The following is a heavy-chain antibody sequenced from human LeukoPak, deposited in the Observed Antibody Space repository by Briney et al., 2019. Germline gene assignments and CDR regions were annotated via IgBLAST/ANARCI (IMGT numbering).Heavy chain of an antibody. CDR3: ARDWPRNSYYDY. J-gene: IGHJ4*02. V-gene: IGHV3-11*01. Sequence: GGSLRLSCAASGFTFSDYYMSWIRQAPGKGLEWVSYISSSGSTIYYADSVKGRFTISRDNAKNSLYLQLNSLRAEDTAVYYCARDWPRNSYYDYWAREPWSPSPQ. CDR2: ISSSGSTI. CDR1: GFTFSDYY. D-gene: IGHD5-18*01.